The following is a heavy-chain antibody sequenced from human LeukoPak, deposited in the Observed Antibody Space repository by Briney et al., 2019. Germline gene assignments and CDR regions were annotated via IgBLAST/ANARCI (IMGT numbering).Heavy chain of an antibody. CDR1: GGSFSGYY. CDR2: INHSGST. V-gene: IGHV4-34*01. CDR3: ASSAVAGAPFDY. Sequence: SETLSLTCAVYGGSFSGYYWSWIRQPPGKGLEWIGEINHSGSTNYNPSLKSRVTISVDTSKNQFSLKLSSVTAADTAVYYCASSAVAGAPFDYWGQGTLVTVSS. D-gene: IGHD4-17*01. J-gene: IGHJ4*02.